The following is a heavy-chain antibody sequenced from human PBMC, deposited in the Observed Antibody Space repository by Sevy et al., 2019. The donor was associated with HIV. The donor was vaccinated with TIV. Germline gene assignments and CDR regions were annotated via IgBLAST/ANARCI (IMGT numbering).Heavy chain of an antibody. CDR3: ARGITMIRGGGYYFDS. D-gene: IGHD3-22*01. J-gene: IGHJ4*02. Sequence: ASVKVSCKTSGATFKNYAISWVRQAPGQGLEWMGGIIPVFGTTDYAQIFQGRVTITADESTSTVYMELSGLRSEDTAVYYCARGITMIRGGGYYFDSGGRGVLVTVS. V-gene: IGHV1-69*13. CDR1: GATFKNYA. CDR2: IIPVFGTT.